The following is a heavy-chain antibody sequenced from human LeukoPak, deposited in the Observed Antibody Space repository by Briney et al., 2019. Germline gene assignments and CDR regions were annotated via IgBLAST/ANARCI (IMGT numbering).Heavy chain of an antibody. CDR3: AREDSLGSGWSPGFDY. CDR2: IYYSGST. CDR1: DGSISSYY. Sequence: PSETLSLTCTVSDGSISSYYWSWIRQPPGKGLEWIGYIYYSGSTNYNPSLKSRVTISVDTSKNQFSLKLSSVTAADTAVYYCAREDSLGSGWSPGFDYWGRGTLVTVSS. V-gene: IGHV4-59*01. D-gene: IGHD6-19*01. J-gene: IGHJ4*02.